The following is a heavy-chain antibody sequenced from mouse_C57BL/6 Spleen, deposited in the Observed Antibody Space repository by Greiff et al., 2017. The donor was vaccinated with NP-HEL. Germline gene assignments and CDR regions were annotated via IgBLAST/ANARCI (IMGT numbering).Heavy chain of an antibody. CDR3: AGGRGDY. J-gene: IGHJ2*01. Sequence: VQRVESGPELVKPGASVKISCKASGYAFSSSWLNWVKQRPGKGLEWIGRIYPGDGDTNYNGKFKGKATLTADKSSSTAYMQLSSLTSEDSAVYVCAGGRGDYWGQGTTLTVSS. CDR1: GYAFSSSW. V-gene: IGHV1-82*01. CDR2: IYPGDGDT.